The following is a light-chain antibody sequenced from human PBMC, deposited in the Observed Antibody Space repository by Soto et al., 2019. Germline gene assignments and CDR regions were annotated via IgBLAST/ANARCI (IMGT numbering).Light chain of an antibody. V-gene: IGLV1-40*01. CDR3: QSYDSSLRV. CDR1: SSNIGAGYD. J-gene: IGLJ3*02. Sequence: QSVLTQPPSVSGAPGQRVTISCTGSSSNIGAGYDVHWYQQLPGTAPKLLIYDNSNRPSGVPDRFSGSKSGTSASLAITGLQAEDEADYYCQSYDSSLRVFGGGTK. CDR2: DNS.